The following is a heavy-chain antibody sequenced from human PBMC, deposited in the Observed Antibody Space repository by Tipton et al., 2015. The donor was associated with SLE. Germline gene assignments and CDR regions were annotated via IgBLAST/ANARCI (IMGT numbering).Heavy chain of an antibody. Sequence: TLSLTCTVSGASVSSHYWNWIRQTQGKGREWIGYIHYNRDTNYHPSLKSRVSISVDTSKNQISLKLSSVTAADTAVYYCARVWDYGDAFDIWGQGTMVTVSS. CDR1: GASVSSHY. J-gene: IGHJ3*02. CDR2: IHYNRDT. CDR3: ARVWDYGDAFDI. V-gene: IGHV4-59*02. D-gene: IGHD4-17*01.